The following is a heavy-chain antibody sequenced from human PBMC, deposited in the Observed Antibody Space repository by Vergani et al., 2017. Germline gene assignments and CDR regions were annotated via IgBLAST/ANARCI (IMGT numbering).Heavy chain of an antibody. J-gene: IGHJ4*02. V-gene: IGHV3-30*04. Sequence: QVQLVESGGGVVQPGRSLRLSCAASGFTFSSYAMHWVRQAPGKGLEWVAVISYDGSNKYYADSVKGRFTISRDNSKNTLYLQMSSLRAEDTAVYYCSTYDSSGYYVYWGQGTLVTVSS. D-gene: IGHD3-22*01. CDR1: GFTFSSYA. CDR2: ISYDGSNK. CDR3: STYDSSGYYVY.